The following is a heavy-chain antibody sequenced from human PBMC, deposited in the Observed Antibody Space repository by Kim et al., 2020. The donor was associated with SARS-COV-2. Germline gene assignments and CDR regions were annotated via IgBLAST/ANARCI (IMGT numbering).Heavy chain of an antibody. J-gene: IGHJ1*01. CDR3: ATNSGSPLEEYFQH. Sequence: NPALKSRVTISVDTSKNQFALKLSSVTAADTAVYYCATNSGSPLEEYFQHWGQGTLVTVSS. V-gene: IGHV4-39*01. D-gene: IGHD1-26*01.